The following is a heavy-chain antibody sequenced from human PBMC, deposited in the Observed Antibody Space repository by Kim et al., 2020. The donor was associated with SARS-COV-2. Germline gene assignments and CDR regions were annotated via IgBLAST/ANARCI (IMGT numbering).Heavy chain of an antibody. CDR1: GFISHEYT. Sequence: GGSLRLSCAASGFISHEYTMHWVRQAPGKGLEWVALITWYGDSTFYADSVRDRFTISRDNSENSLYMQMNSLTIEDSALYYCAKEKSRIWDFWGQGTLVTVSS. CDR2: ITWYGDST. CDR3: AKEKSRIWDF. D-gene: IGHD3-16*01. J-gene: IGHJ4*02. V-gene: IGHV3-43*01.